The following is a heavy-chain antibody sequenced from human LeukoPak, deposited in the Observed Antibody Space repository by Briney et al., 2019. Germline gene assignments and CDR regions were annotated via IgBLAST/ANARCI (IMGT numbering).Heavy chain of an antibody. J-gene: IGHJ3*02. CDR3: ARGRVRGVHAFDI. D-gene: IGHD3-10*01. V-gene: IGHV3-30-3*01. Sequence: GGSLRLSCAASGFTFSSYAMHWVRQAPGKGLEWVAVISYDGSNKYYADSVKGRFTISRDNSKNTLYLQMNSLRAEDTAVYYCARGRVRGVHAFDIWGQGTMVTVSS. CDR1: GFTFSSYA. CDR2: ISYDGSNK.